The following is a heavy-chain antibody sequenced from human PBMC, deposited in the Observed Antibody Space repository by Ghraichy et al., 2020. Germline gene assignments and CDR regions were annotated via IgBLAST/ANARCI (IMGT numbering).Heavy chain of an antibody. CDR2: ITTSSDYI. J-gene: IGHJ3*01. CDR3: ERDGAEGDDLIGVYSAFNL. D-gene: IGHD3-3*01. V-gene: IGHV3-21*06. CDR1: GFNFGAFT. Sequence: GGSLRLSCAASGFNFGAFTLNWVRQAPGRGLEWVASITTSSDYIYYADSMRGRFTVSRDNAKSLLFLQMNSLRVDDTAVYYCERDGAEGDDLIGVYSAFNLWGQGTLVTVSS.